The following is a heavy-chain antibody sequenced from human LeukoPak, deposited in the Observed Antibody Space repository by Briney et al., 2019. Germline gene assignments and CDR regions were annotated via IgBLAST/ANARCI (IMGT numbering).Heavy chain of an antibody. Sequence: PGRSLRLSCAASGFTFSSYGMHWVRQAPGKGLEWVAVISYDGSNKYYADSVKVRFTISRDNSKNTLYLQMNSLRAEDTAVYYCAKDRCDYWGQGTLVTVSS. V-gene: IGHV3-30*18. J-gene: IGHJ4*02. CDR3: AKDRCDY. CDR1: GFTFSSYG. CDR2: ISYDGSNK.